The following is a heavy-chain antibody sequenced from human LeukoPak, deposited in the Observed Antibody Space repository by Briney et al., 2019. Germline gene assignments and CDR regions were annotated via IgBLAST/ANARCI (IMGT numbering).Heavy chain of an antibody. CDR3: ARVQLERSGEPFDY. J-gene: IGHJ4*02. CDR2: ISSYNGNT. D-gene: IGHD1-1*01. V-gene: IGHV1-18*01. Sequence: ASVKVSCKASGYTFSSDGISWVRQAPGQGLEWMGWISSYNGNTKYAEKLQGRVTMTTDTSTSTAYMELRSLRSDDTAVYCCARVQLERSGEPFDYWGQGTLVTVSS. CDR1: GYTFSSDG.